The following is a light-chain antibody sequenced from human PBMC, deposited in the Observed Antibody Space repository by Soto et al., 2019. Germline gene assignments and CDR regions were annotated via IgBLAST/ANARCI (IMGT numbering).Light chain of an antibody. CDR3: AAWDGSPNINV. Sequence: QSVLTQPPSASGTPGQRVTISCSGSSSSIGSNSVNWYQQLPRTAPKVLIYTNNQRPSGVPDRFSGSKSGTSASLAISGLQSEDDADYYCAAWDGSPNINVFGTGTKLTVL. V-gene: IGLV1-44*01. CDR1: SSSIGSNS. J-gene: IGLJ1*01. CDR2: TNN.